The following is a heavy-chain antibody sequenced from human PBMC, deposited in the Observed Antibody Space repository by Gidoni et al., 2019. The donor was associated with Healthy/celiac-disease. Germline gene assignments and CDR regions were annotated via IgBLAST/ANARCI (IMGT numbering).Heavy chain of an antibody. D-gene: IGHD3-10*01. J-gene: IGHJ4*02. CDR3: AMGAMRFGDWY. V-gene: IGHV4-34*01. CDR1: GGSFSGYY. CDR2: INHSGST. Sequence: QVQLQQWGAGLLKPSETLSLTCAVYGGSFSGYYWSWIRQPPGKGLEWIGEINHSGSTNYNPSLKSRVTISVDTSKNQFSLKLSSVTAADTAVYYCAMGAMRFGDWYWGQGTLVTVSS.